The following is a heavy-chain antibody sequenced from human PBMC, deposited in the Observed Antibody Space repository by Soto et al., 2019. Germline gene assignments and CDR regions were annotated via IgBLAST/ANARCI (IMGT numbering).Heavy chain of an antibody. Sequence: SETLSLTCTVSGGSISSGGYYWSWIRQHPGKGLEWIGYIYYSGSTYYNPSLKSRVTISVDTSKNQFSLKLSSVTAADTAVYYCARDRVEGYFDYWGQGTLVTVSS. J-gene: IGHJ4*02. D-gene: IGHD2-2*01. CDR2: IYYSGST. CDR1: GGSISSGGYY. V-gene: IGHV4-31*03. CDR3: ARDRVEGYFDY.